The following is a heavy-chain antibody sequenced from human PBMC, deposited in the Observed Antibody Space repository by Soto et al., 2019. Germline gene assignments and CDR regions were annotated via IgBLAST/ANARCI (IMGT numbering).Heavy chain of an antibody. Sequence: GASVKVSCKASGYTFTSYGISWVRRAPGQGLEWMGWISAYNGNTNHAQKLQGRVTMTTDTSTSTAYMELRSLRSDDTAVYYCARSSPPYSSSLSWFDPWGQGTLVTVSS. D-gene: IGHD6-13*01. V-gene: IGHV1-18*01. CDR1: GYTFTSYG. CDR3: ARSSPPYSSSLSWFDP. CDR2: ISAYNGNT. J-gene: IGHJ5*02.